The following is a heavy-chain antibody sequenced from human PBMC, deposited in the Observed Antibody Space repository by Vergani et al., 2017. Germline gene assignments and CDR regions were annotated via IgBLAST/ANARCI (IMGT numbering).Heavy chain of an antibody. Sequence: QVQLQQWGAGLLKPSETLSLTCAVYGGSFSGYYWSWIRQPPGKGLEWIGEINHSGSTNYNPSLKGRATLSVDTSKNQFSLKLSSVTAADAAVYYCARDSQGSRRGNYYYYMDVWGKGTTVTVSS. CDR2: INHSGST. J-gene: IGHJ6*03. V-gene: IGHV4-34*01. D-gene: IGHD2-2*01. CDR3: ARDSQGSRRGNYYYYMDV. CDR1: GGSFSGYY.